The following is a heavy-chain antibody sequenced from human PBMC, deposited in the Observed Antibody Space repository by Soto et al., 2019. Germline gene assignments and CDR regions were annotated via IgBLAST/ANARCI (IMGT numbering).Heavy chain of an antibody. CDR1: GGSISSYY. D-gene: IGHD3-10*01. J-gene: IGHJ5*01. CDR3: ARYGSGSSVWFDS. V-gene: IGHV4-59*01. Sequence: PSETLSLTCTVSGGSISSYYWSWIRQPPGKGLECIGYIYYSGSTNYNPSLKSRVTISVDTSKNQFSLKLSSVTAADTAVYYCARYGSGSSVWFDSWGQGTLVTVSS. CDR2: IYYSGST.